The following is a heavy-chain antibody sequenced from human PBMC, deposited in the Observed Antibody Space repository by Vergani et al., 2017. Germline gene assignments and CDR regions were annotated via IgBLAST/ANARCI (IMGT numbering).Heavy chain of an antibody. V-gene: IGHV3-11*04. CDR2: ISSSGSTI. J-gene: IGHJ4*02. CDR1: GFTFSDYY. D-gene: IGHD2-2*01. CDR3: AGEIRGSRACVLDY. Sequence: QVQLVESGGGLVKPGGSLRLSCAASGFTFSDYYMNWVRQAPGKGLEWVSYISSSGSTIYYADSVKGRFTISRDDAKNSLYLQMNSLRAEDTAVYYCAGEIRGSRACVLDYWGQGTLVTVSS.